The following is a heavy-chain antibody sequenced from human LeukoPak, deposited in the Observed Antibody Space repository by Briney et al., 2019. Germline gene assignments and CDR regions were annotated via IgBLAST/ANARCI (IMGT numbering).Heavy chain of an antibody. J-gene: IGHJ3*02. CDR3: ARTILRYFDWPTPLAFDI. CDR2: IRQDGSEK. V-gene: IGHV3-7*01. Sequence: GGSLRLSCAASEFSFSGHWMSWVRQAPGKGLEWVAIIRQDGSEKYYVDSVKGRFTISRDNAKNSLYLQMDSLRAEDTAVYYCARTILRYFDWPTPLAFDIWGQGTMVTVSS. D-gene: IGHD3-9*01. CDR1: EFSFSGHW.